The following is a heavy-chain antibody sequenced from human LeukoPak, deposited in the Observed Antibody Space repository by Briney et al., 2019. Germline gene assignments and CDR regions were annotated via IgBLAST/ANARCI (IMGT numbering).Heavy chain of an antibody. CDR2: INHSGST. V-gene: IGHV4-34*01. CDR3: ARVRIASLPAQYYFDY. J-gene: IGHJ4*02. D-gene: IGHD2-15*01. CDR1: GGSFSGYY. Sequence: SETLSLTCAVYGGSFSGYYWSWIRQPPGKGLEWIGEINHSGSTNYNPSLKSRVTISVDTSKNQFSLKLSSVTAADTAVYYCARVRIASLPAQYYFDYWGQGTLVTVSS.